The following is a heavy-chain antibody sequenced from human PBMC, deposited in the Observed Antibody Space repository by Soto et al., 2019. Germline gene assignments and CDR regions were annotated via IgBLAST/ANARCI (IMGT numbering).Heavy chain of an antibody. D-gene: IGHD6-19*01. CDR3: AVAGHYYYYMDV. J-gene: IGHJ6*03. Sequence: GASVKVSCKASGYTFTSYDINWVRQATGQGLEWMGWMNPNSGNTGYAQKFQGRVTMTRNTSISTAYMELSSLRSEDTAVYYCAVAGHYYYYMDVWGKGTTVTVS. CDR1: GYTFTSYD. CDR2: MNPNSGNT. V-gene: IGHV1-8*01.